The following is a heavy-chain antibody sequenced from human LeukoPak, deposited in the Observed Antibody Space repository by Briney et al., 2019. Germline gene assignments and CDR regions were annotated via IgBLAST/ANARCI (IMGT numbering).Heavy chain of an antibody. Sequence: GGSLRLSCTASGFTFDNYAMIWVRQAPGKGLEWVANIKQDGSEKYYVDSVKGRFTISRDNAKNSLYLQMNSLRAEDTAVYYCARETGRLLYRWGQGTLVTVSS. CDR1: GFTFDNYA. D-gene: IGHD2-2*02. CDR2: IKQDGSEK. CDR3: ARETGRLLYR. J-gene: IGHJ4*02. V-gene: IGHV3-7*03.